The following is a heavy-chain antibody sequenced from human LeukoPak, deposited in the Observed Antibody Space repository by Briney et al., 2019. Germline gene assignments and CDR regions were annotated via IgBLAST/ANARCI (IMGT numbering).Heavy chain of an antibody. D-gene: IGHD3-22*01. CDR2: ISSSSSYI. CDR1: GFTFSSYS. J-gene: IGHJ4*02. Sequence: PGGSLRLSCAASGFTFSSYSMNWVRQAPGKGLEWVSSISSSSSYIYYADSVKGRFTISRDNAKNSLYLQMNSLRAEDTAVYYCARALYYYYDSSGYYYFDYWGQGTLVTVSS. V-gene: IGHV3-21*01. CDR3: ARALYYYYDSSGYYYFDY.